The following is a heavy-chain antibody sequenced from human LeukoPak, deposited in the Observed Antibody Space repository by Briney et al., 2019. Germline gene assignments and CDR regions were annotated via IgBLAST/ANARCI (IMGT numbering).Heavy chain of an antibody. CDR2: ISSSGSTI. D-gene: IGHD4-11*01. CDR1: GFTFSDYY. Sequence: GGSVRFSCAASGFTFSDYYMSWIRQAPGKGLEWVSYISSSGSTIYYADSVKGRFTISRDNAKNSLYLQMNSLRAEDTAVYYCARDDYSNAGRFPYWGQGNLVTVSS. CDR3: ARDDYSNAGRFPY. V-gene: IGHV3-11*04. J-gene: IGHJ4*02.